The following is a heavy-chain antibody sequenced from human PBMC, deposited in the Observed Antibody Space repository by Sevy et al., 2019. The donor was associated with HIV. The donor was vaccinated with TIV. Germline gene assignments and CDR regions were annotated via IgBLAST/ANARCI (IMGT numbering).Heavy chain of an antibody. V-gene: IGHV1-2*02. D-gene: IGHD3-10*01. Sequence: ASVKVSCKASGYTFTDYYLHWVRQAPGQGLEWMGWINPNNGGTEYAQRFQGRVAMTRDTSISTVYMELSRLRSDDTAVYYCARAPHVSGSYTNDYWGQGTLVTVSS. J-gene: IGHJ4*02. CDR2: INPNNGGT. CDR3: ARAPHVSGSYTNDY. CDR1: GYTFTDYY.